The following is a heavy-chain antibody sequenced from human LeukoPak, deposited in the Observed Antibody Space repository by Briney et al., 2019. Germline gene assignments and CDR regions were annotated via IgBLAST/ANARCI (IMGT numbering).Heavy chain of an antibody. V-gene: IGHV3-21*01. Sequence: GGSLRLSCAASGFTFSRYSMNWVRQAPGKGLEWVSSISSSSSYIYYADSVKGRFTISRDNAKNSLYLQMNSLRAEDTAVYYCARDPLYCGGDCYSGSSDYWGQGTLVTVSS. CDR1: GFTFSRYS. J-gene: IGHJ4*02. D-gene: IGHD2-21*02. CDR2: ISSSSSYI. CDR3: ARDPLYCGGDCYSGSSDY.